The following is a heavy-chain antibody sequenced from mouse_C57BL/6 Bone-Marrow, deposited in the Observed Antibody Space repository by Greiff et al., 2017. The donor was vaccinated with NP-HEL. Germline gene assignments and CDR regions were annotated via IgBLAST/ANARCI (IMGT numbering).Heavy chain of an antibody. Sequence: EVQLQQSGPELVKPGASVKISCKASGYSFTGYYMHWVKQSSEKSLEWIGEINPSTGGTSDNQKFKGKATLTVDKSSSTAYMQLKSLTSEDSAVYYCAKIYYGSSYWGQGTSVTVSS. J-gene: IGHJ4*01. CDR1: GYSFTGYY. CDR3: AKIYYGSSY. CDR2: INPSTGGT. V-gene: IGHV1-43*01. D-gene: IGHD1-1*01.